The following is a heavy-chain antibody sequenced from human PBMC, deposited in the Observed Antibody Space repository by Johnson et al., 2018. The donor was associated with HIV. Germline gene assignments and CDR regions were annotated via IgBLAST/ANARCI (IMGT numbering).Heavy chain of an antibody. CDR3: ARDSQWELRPDAFDI. V-gene: IGHV3-9*01. CDR1: GFTFDDYA. Sequence: VQLVESGGGLVQPGRSLRLSCAASGFTFDDYAMHWVRQAPGKGLEWVSGISWNSGSIGYADSVKGRFTISRDNSKNTLYVQMNSLRAEYTAVYYCARDSQWELRPDAFDIWGQGTMVTVSS. J-gene: IGHJ3*02. D-gene: IGHD1-26*01. CDR2: ISWNSGSI.